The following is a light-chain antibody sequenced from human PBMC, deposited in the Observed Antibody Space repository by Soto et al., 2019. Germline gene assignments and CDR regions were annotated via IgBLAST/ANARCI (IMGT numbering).Light chain of an antibody. Sequence: EIVLTQSPGTLSLSPGERATLSCRASQRIGSNYLAWYQQKPGQAPRLPIYDASTRATGIPARFSGSGSGTEFILTISSLQSEDFATYYCQQYDSFSVTFGQGTKVDIK. J-gene: IGKJ1*01. CDR2: DAS. V-gene: IGKV3-20*01. CDR3: QQYDSFSVT. CDR1: QRIGSNY.